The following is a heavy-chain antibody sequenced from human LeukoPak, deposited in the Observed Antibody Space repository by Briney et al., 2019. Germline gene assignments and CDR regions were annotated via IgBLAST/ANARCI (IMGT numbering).Heavy chain of an antibody. V-gene: IGHV5-51*01. CDR2: IYPGDSDT. Sequence: GESLKISCKASGYTFTNYWIGWVRQMPGKGLEWMGIIYPGDSDTRYSPSFQGQVTISADKSISTAYPQWSSLKASDTAMYYCARGYYYDSSGYLIGEPFDYWGQGTLVTVSS. CDR1: GYTFTNYW. D-gene: IGHD3-22*01. J-gene: IGHJ4*02. CDR3: ARGYYYDSSGYLIGEPFDY.